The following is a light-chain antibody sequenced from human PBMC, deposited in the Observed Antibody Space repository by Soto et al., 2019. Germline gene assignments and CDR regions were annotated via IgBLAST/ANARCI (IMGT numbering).Light chain of an antibody. V-gene: IGKV3-15*01. Sequence: EIVMTQSPATLSVSPRERATLSCRASQSVSSNLARYQQKPGQAPRLLIYGASTRATGIPARFSGSGSGTEFTLTISSLQSEDFAVYYCQQYDNWPLTFGGGTKVEIK. CDR3: QQYDNWPLT. CDR1: QSVSSN. J-gene: IGKJ4*01. CDR2: GAS.